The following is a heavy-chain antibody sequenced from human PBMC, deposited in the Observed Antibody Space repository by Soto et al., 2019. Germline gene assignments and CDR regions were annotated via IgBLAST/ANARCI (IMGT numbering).Heavy chain of an antibody. CDR2: IYYSGTT. D-gene: IGHD2-2*01. J-gene: IGHJ6*02. V-gene: IGHV4-59*08. CDR3: ARHVPYCRRTSHLAYGMDV. CDR1: GGSIINYY. Sequence: SDTLSLTCTVSGGSIINYYWRWIRQPPGKGLEWIGYIYYSGTTSYNPSLRRRVTISVHTSNNQFSLKLRSVTAADTAVYYCARHVPYCRRTSHLAYGMDVWGQGTTVTVS.